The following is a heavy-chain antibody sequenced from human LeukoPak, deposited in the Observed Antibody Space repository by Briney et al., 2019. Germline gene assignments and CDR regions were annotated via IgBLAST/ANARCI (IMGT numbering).Heavy chain of an antibody. V-gene: IGHV3-48*04. D-gene: IGHD6-13*01. Sequence: PGGSLRLSCAASGFTFSTYGMTWVRQAPGKGLEWISYISSSSDSIKYADSVKGRFTSSRDNAKNSLYLQMNSLRAEDTAVYYCTKTPSSSSWYGLYWGQGTLVTVSS. CDR3: TKTPSSSSWYGLY. CDR2: ISSSSDSI. CDR1: GFTFSTYG. J-gene: IGHJ4*02.